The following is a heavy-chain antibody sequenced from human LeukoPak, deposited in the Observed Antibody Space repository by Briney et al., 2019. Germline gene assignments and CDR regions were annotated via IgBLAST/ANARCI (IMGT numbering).Heavy chain of an antibody. CDR1: GFTFSSYE. J-gene: IGHJ4*02. CDR2: ISSSGSTI. CDR3: ARERITGTDY. Sequence: AGGSRRLSCAASGFTFSSYEMNWVRQAPGKGLEWVSYISSSGSTIYYADSVKGRFTISRDNAKNSLYLQMNSLRAEDTAVYYCARERITGTDYWGQGTLVTVSS. V-gene: IGHV3-48*03. D-gene: IGHD1-20*01.